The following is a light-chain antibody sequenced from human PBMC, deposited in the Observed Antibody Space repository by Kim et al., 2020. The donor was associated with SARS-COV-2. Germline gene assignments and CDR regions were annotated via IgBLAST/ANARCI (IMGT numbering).Light chain of an antibody. V-gene: IGLV3-1*01. CDR2: QDN. CDR1: KLGDTY. CDR3: LTWDRGTAV. Sequence: SVSPGQTANITCSGDKLGDTYISWYQQRPGQSPVLIIHQDNERPAGIPARVSGSNPGNTATLTISGAQATDEADYYCLTWDRGTAVFGGGTQLTVL. J-gene: IGLJ3*02.